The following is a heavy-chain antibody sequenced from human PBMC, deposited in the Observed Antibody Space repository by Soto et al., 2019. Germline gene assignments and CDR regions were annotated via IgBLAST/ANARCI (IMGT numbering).Heavy chain of an antibody. CDR1: GGSFSGYY. CDR3: ARDRQRGYCTGGSCYSYFDY. CDR2: VDQSGST. Sequence: QVQLQQWGAGLLKPSETLSLTCAIYGGSFSGYYWSWIRQPPGMGLEWIGEVDQSGSTNYNPSLKRRVTISGDTSKNQISLKLNSVTAADTAAEYWARDRQRGYCTGGSCYSYFDYWGQGALVIVSS. V-gene: IGHV4-34*01. D-gene: IGHD2-15*01. J-gene: IGHJ4*02.